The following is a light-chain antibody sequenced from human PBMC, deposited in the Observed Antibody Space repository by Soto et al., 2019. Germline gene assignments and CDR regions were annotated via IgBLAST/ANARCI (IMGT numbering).Light chain of an antibody. J-gene: IGLJ1*01. CDR1: SNDVGGYNY. CDR3: TSYTSTIPYV. Sequence: QSALTQPASVSGSPGQSITISCTGSSNDVGGYNYVSWYQQHPGQAPKLIIYEVSDRPSGVSPRFSGSKSGNTASLTISGLPVEDEADYFCTSYTSTIPYVFGSGTKVTVL. CDR2: EVS. V-gene: IGLV2-14*01.